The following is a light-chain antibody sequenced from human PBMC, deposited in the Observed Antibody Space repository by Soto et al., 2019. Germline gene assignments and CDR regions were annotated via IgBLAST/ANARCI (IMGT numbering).Light chain of an antibody. CDR1: QSVSSD. J-gene: IGKJ1*01. CDR2: GAS. Sequence: VVMQSPATLSVFPGETATLSCRASQSVSSDLAWYQQRPGQAPRLLIYGASTRATGIPARFRGSGSGTEFRLTISSLQSEDFATYYCQQYNTWHPKMAFGRGTKVDIK. CDR3: QQYNTWHPKMA. V-gene: IGKV3-15*01.